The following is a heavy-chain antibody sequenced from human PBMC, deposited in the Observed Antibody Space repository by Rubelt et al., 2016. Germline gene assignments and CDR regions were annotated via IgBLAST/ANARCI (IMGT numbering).Heavy chain of an antibody. Sequence: QVQLQESGPGLVKPSETLSLTCTVSGGSISSYYWSWIRQPPGEGLEWIAYIYYTGSAAYNPSLKSRVTISVDTSKNQFSLGLITVTAAETALYYWARHASGSVRAFDSWGQGAMVTVSS. CDR2: IYYTGSA. J-gene: IGHJ3*02. D-gene: IGHD4-17*01. V-gene: IGHV4-59*08. CDR1: GGSISSYY. CDR3: ARHASGSVRAFDS.